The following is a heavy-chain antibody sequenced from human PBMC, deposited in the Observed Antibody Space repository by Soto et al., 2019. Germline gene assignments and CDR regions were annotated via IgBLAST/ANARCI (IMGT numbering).Heavy chain of an antibody. J-gene: IGHJ4*02. V-gene: IGHV1-18*01. CDR3: ARDDSSVVPAAMARTFDY. D-gene: IGHD2-2*01. Sequence: ASVKVSCKASGYTFTSYGISWVRQAPGQGLEWMGWISAYNGSTNYAQKLQGRVTMTTDTSTSTAYMELRSLRSDDTAVYYCARDDSSVVPAAMARTFDYWGQGTLVTVS. CDR2: ISAYNGST. CDR1: GYTFTSYG.